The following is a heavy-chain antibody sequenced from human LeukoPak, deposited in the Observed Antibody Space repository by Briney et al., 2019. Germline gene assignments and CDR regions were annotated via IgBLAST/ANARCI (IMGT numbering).Heavy chain of an antibody. CDR3: ARGHRIVVVPAAITSKTRYYFDY. CDR1: GYTFTSYD. J-gene: IGHJ4*02. D-gene: IGHD2-2*02. Sequence: ASVKVSCKASGYTFTSYDINWVRQATGQGLEWMGWMNPNSGNTGYAQKFQGRVTMTRNTSISTAYMELSSLRSEDTAVYYCARGHRIVVVPAAITSKTRYYFDYWGQGTLVTVSS. V-gene: IGHV1-8*01. CDR2: MNPNSGNT.